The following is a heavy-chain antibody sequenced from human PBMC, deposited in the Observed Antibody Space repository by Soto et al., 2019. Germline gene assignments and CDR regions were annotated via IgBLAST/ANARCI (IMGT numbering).Heavy chain of an antibody. CDR2: ISSSGSTI. CDR1: GFTFSDYY. V-gene: IGHV3-11*01. Sequence: QVQLVESGGGLVKPGGSLRLSCAASGFTFSDYYMSWIRQAPGKGLSLVSYISSSGSTIYYADSVKGRFTISRDNSKNSLYLQMNSLRAEDTAVYYCARDESSSAGYYYYYCMYVWCQGNTVTVS. CDR3: ARDESSSAGYYYYYCMYV. D-gene: IGHD6-6*01. J-gene: IGHJ6*02.